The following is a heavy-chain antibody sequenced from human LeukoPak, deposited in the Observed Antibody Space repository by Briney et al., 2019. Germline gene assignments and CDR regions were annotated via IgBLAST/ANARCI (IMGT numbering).Heavy chain of an antibody. CDR1: GGSISSYY. V-gene: IGHV4-59*01. CDR2: IYYSGST. CDR3: ARGGLYGMDV. J-gene: IGHJ6*02. Sequence: SETLSLTCTVSGGSISSYYWSWIRQPPGKGLGWIGYIYYSGSTNYNPSLKSRVTISVDTSKNQFSLKLSSVTAADTAVYYCARGGLYGMDVWGQGTTVTVSS.